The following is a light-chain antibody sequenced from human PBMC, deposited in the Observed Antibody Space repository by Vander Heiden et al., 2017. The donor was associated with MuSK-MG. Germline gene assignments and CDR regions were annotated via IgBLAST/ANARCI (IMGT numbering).Light chain of an antibody. CDR3: QPRNYSPPRLT. J-gene: IGKJ4*01. CDR1: QSVNRY. CDR2: DVS. Sequence: EIVLTQSPATLSLSPGERATLSCRASQSVNRYLAWYQQKPGQAPRLLIYDVSNRATGITARFSGSAHATDFTLTISSLEAEDSAVYYCQPRNYSPPRLTFGGGTKVELK. V-gene: IGKV3-11*01.